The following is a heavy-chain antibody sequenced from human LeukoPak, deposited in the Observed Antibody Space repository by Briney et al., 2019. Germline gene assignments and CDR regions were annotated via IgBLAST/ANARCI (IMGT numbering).Heavy chain of an antibody. CDR2: INPNSGGT. CDR3: ARDGGYDSSGYYYNWFDP. J-gene: IGHJ5*02. V-gene: IGHV1-2*02. CDR1: GYTFTGYY. Sequence: ASVKVSCKASGYTFTGYYMHWVRQAPGQGLEWMGWINPNSGGTNYAQKFQGRVTMTRDTSISTAYMELSRLRSDDTAVYYCARDGGYDSSGYYYNWFDPWGQGTLVTVSS. D-gene: IGHD3-22*01.